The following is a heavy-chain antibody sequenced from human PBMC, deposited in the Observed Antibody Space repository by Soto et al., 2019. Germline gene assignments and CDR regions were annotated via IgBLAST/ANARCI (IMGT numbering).Heavy chain of an antibody. V-gene: IGHV3-53*01. J-gene: IGHJ6*02. CDR2: IYNDGTT. CDR3: VRPLPSGRNYGMDV. Sequence: PVGSLRLSCTAYGLGVRNNYMSWVRQAPGMGLEWVSVIYNDGTTYYADSVKGRFTLSRDTSKNTLSLQMDSLRAEDTAVYYRVRPLPSGRNYGMDVWGQGTTVTVSS. CDR1: GLGVRNNY. D-gene: IGHD3-10*01.